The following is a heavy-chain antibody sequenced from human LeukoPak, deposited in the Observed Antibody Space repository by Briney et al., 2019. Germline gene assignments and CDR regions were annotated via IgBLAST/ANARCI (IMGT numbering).Heavy chain of an antibody. Sequence: SETLSLTCAVSGGSISSGGYSWSWIRQPPGKGLEWIGYIYHSGSTYYNPSLKSRVTISVDRSKNQFSLKLSSVTAADTAVYYCARVRGLGVFDYWGQGTLVTVSS. D-gene: IGHD3-16*01. CDR3: ARVRGLGVFDY. CDR1: GGSISSGGYS. V-gene: IGHV4-30-2*01. J-gene: IGHJ4*02. CDR2: IYHSGST.